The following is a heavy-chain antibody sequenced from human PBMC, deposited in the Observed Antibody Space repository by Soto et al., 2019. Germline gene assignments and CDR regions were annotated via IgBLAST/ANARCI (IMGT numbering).Heavy chain of an antibody. Sequence: GASVKVSCKASGYTFTSYYMNWVRQAPGQGLEWMGMINPTSGTTSYAQKFQGRVTVTRDTSTSTVSMEPSSLRSEDTAVYYCARYLCDLRGYNFCSFDYWGQGTLVTVSS. CDR1: GYTFTSYY. D-gene: IGHD3-3*01. V-gene: IGHV1-46*01. CDR2: INPTSGTT. CDR3: ARYLCDLRGYNFCSFDY. J-gene: IGHJ4*02.